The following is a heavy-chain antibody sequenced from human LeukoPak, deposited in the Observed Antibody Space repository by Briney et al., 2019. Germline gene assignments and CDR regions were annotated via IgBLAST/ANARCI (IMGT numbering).Heavy chain of an antibody. CDR3: AREKVAGTFDS. J-gene: IGHJ4*02. V-gene: IGHV3-11*01. CDR1: EFTVNDYY. D-gene: IGHD6-19*01. Sequence: GGSLRLSCAVSEFTVNDYYMSWIRQAPGKGLEWVSDVGGSDSIVAYADSVKGRFSISRDFAKNSLYLQMNSLRAEDTAVYYCAREKVAGTFDSWGQGALVTVSS. CDR2: VGGSDSIV.